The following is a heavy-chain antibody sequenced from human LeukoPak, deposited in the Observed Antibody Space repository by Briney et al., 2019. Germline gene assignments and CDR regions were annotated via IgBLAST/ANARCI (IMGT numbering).Heavy chain of an antibody. CDR2: ISGSGGST. D-gene: IGHD3-22*01. J-gene: IGHJ4*02. CDR1: GFTFSSYG. V-gene: IGHV3-23*01. CDR3: AKDDYYDSSGPPGY. Sequence: PGGSLRLSCAASGFTFSSYGMSWVRQAPGKGLEWVSAISGSGGSTYYADSVKGRFTISRDNSKNTLYLQMNSLRAEDTAVYYCAKDDYYDSSGPPGYWGQGTLVTVSS.